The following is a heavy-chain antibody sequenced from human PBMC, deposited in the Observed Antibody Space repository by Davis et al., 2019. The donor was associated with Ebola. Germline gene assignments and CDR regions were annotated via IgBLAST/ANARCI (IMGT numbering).Heavy chain of an antibody. Sequence: ASVKVSCKASGYTFTSYYMHWVRQAPGQGLEWMGIINPSGGSTSYAQKFQGRVTMTRDTSTSTVYMELSSLRSEDTAVYYCARDSGGRVFRYGMDVWGQGTTVTVSS. J-gene: IGHJ6*02. D-gene: IGHD3-10*01. CDR3: ARDSGGRVFRYGMDV. CDR2: INPSGGST. CDR1: GYTFTSYY. V-gene: IGHV1-46*01.